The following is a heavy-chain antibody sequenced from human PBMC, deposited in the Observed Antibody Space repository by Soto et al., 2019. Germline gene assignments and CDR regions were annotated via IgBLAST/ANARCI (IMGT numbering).Heavy chain of an antibody. J-gene: IGHJ6*02. V-gene: IGHV4-59*01. CDR1: GAAISSYD. D-gene: IGHD6-19*01. CDR3: ARAIAVAGSYYSYSGMDA. Sequence: SETLSLTGTVAGAAISSYDWSWIRQPPGKGLEWIGYIYYSVSTNYNPSLKSRVTISVDTSKNQFSLKLSSVNAEDTAVYYCARAIAVAGSYYSYSGMDAWGQGTTLT. CDR2: IYYSVST.